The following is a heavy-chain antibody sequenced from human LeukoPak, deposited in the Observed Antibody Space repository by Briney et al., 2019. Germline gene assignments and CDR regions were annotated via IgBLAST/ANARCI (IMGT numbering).Heavy chain of an antibody. J-gene: IGHJ6*03. CDR2: IYYGGST. D-gene: IGHD5/OR15-5a*01. Sequence: SETLSLTCTVSGGSISSYYWSWIRQPPGKGLEWIGYIYYGGSTNYNPSLKSRVTISGDTSKNQFSLKLNSVTAADTAVYYCARSWTIYDPMDVWGKGTTVTVSS. CDR3: ARSWTIYDPMDV. CDR1: GGSISSYY. V-gene: IGHV4-59*01.